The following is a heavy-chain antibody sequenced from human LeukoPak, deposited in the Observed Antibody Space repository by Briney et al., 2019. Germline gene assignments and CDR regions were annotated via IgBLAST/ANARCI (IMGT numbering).Heavy chain of an antibody. CDR3: ARDLDGWYGSLAYYFDY. Sequence: ASVKVSCKASGYTFTSYGISWVRQAPGQGLEWMGWISAYNGNTNYAQKLQGRVTMTTDTSTSTAYMELRSLRSDDTAVYYCARDLDGWYGSLAYYFDYWGQGTLVTVSS. D-gene: IGHD6-19*01. J-gene: IGHJ4*02. CDR2: ISAYNGNT. CDR1: GYTFTSYG. V-gene: IGHV1-18*01.